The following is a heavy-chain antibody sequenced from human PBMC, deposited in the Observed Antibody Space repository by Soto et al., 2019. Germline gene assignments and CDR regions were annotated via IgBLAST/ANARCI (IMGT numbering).Heavy chain of an antibody. J-gene: IGHJ6*02. CDR2: IIPIFGTA. Sequence: QVQLVQSGPEVKKPGSSVKVSCKASGGTFSSYAISWVRQAPGQGLEWMGGIIPIFGTANYAQKFQGRVTITADKSTSTAYMELSSLRSEDTAVYYCARDLIAARRDYYYGMDVWGQGTTVTVSS. D-gene: IGHD6-6*01. CDR3: ARDLIAARRDYYYGMDV. V-gene: IGHV1-69*06. CDR1: GGTFSSYA.